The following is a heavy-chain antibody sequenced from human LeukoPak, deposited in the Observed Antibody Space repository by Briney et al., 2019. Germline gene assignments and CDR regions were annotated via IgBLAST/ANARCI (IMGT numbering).Heavy chain of an antibody. CDR3: ARPYMVRGADAIDI. V-gene: IGHV3-48*02. CDR1: GFTFSIYS. Sequence: PGGSLRLSCAASGFTFSIYSMNWVRQAPGKGLEWVSYISSSSSTIYYADSVKGRFTISRDNAKDSLYLQMNSLRDEDTALYYCARPYMVRGADAIDISSQGRMVTVSS. CDR2: ISSSSSTI. D-gene: IGHD3-10*01. J-gene: IGHJ3*02.